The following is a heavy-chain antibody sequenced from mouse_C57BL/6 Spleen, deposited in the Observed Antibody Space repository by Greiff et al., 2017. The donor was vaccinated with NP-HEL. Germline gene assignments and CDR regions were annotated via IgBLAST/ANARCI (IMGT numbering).Heavy chain of an antibody. CDR2: ISYDGSN. CDR3: AREGDFGAMDY. D-gene: IGHD3-1*01. V-gene: IGHV3-6*01. Sequence: DVKLQESGPGLVKPSQSLSLTCSVTGYSITSGYYWNWIRQFPGNKLEWMGYISYDGSNNYNPSLKNRISITRDTSKNQFFLKLNSVTTEDTATYYCAREGDFGAMDYWGQGTSVTVSS. J-gene: IGHJ4*01. CDR1: GYSITSGYY.